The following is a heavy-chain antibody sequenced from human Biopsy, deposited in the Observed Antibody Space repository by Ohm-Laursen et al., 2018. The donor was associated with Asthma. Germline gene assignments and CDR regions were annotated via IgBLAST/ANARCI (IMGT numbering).Heavy chain of an antibody. D-gene: IGHD3-3*01. CDR3: AKRRGYSDLTDFDH. CDR2: VSYDGGVA. CDR1: GFTFDDYA. J-gene: IGHJ4*02. Sequence: SLRLSCTASGFTFDDYAMHWVRQAPGKGLKWVAVVSYDGGVAHYADSMKGRFTISRDNAKSTLYLQMNRLRTDDTAVYYCAKRRGYSDLTDFDHWGQGTLVTVSS. V-gene: IGHV3-30*18.